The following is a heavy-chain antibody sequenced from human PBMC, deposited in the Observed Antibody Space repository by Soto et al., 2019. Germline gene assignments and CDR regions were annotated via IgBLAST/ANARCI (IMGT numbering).Heavy chain of an antibody. CDR2: MNPNSGHT. J-gene: IGHJ4*02. CDR3: AGESRYCSGGSCYFLPGIDD. CDR1: GYTFTSYD. V-gene: IGHV1-8*01. D-gene: IGHD2-15*01. Sequence: ASLKVSCQASGYTFTSYDIHWVRQATGQGLEWMGWMNPNSGHTGYAQKFQGRVTMTRNTSISTAYMELSSLRSEDTAVFYCAGESRYCSGGSCYFLPGIDDWGQGTLFSVSS.